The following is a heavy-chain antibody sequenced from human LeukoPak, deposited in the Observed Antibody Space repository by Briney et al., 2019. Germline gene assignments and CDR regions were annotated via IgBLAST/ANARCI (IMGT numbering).Heavy chain of an antibody. V-gene: IGHV4-4*07. CDR3: AGVPHDYGDYEAFDI. CDR1: GGSISSYY. J-gene: IGHJ3*02. CDR2: IYTSEST. D-gene: IGHD4-17*01. Sequence: SETLSLACTVSGGSISSYYWSWIRQPAGKGREWIGRIYTSESTNYNPSLKSQVTMSIDTSKNQFSLKLSSVTAADTAVYYCAGVPHDYGDYEAFDIWGRGTMVTVSS.